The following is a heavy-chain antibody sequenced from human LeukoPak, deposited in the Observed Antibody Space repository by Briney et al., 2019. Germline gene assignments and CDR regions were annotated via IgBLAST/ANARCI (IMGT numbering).Heavy chain of an antibody. D-gene: IGHD2-2*01. CDR3: ARDHAYAFDI. V-gene: IGHV3-23*01. Sequence: GGSLRLSCAASGFIFSSSGMSWVRQAPGKGLEWVSTISDNGGSTYYPDSVKGRFTISRDNSKNTLYLQMNSLRAEDTAVYYCARDHAYAFDIWGQGTLVTVSS. J-gene: IGHJ3*02. CDR2: ISDNGGST. CDR1: GFIFSSSG.